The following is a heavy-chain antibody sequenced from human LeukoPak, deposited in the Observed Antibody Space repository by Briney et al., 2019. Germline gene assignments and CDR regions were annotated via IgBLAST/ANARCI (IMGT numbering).Heavy chain of an antibody. Sequence: GGSLRLSCAASGFTFSSYWMHWVRQVPGKGLVWVSRINSDGTTSYADSVKGRFTTSRNNAKNTLYLQMNNLRVEDTAVYYCARDGSLPDYWGQGTLVTVSS. CDR2: INSDGTT. J-gene: IGHJ4*02. CDR1: GFTFSSYW. V-gene: IGHV3-74*01. CDR3: ARDGSLPDY.